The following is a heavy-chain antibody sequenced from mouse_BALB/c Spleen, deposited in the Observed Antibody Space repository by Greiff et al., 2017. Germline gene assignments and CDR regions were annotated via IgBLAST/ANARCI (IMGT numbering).Heavy chain of an antibody. CDR3: ERRITTAHYYAMDY. CDR2: ISRGSSTT. V-gene: IGHV5-17*02. D-gene: IGHD1-2*01. CDR1: GFTFSSFG. J-gene: IGHJ4*01. Sequence: EVKLMESGGGLVQPGGSRKLSCAASGFTFSSFGMHWVRQAPEKGLEWVAYISRGSSTTYYADTVKGRFTISRDNAKNTLFLQMTSLRSEDTAMCYCERRITTAHYYAMDYWGQGTSVTVSS.